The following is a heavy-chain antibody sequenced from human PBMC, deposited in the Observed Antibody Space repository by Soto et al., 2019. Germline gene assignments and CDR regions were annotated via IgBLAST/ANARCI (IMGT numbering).Heavy chain of an antibody. V-gene: IGHV4-4*07. D-gene: IGHD6-13*01. J-gene: IGHJ6*02. CDR1: GDSISSYY. CDR3: ARDLPGYSSSWYRSYYYYGMDV. CDR2: IYTSGST. Sequence: SETLSLTCTVSGDSISSYYWSWIRQPAGKGLEWIGRIYTSGSTNYNPSLKSRVTMSVDTSKNQFSLKLSSVTAADTAVYYCARDLPGYSSSWYRSYYYYGMDVWGQGTTVTVSS.